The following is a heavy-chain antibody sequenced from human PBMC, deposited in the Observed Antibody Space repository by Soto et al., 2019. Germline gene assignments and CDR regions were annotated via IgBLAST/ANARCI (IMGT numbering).Heavy chain of an antibody. D-gene: IGHD6-19*01. J-gene: IGHJ4*02. Sequence: GGSLRLSCAASGFTFSSYAMSWVRQAPGKGLEWVSIISGSGGSTYYADSVKGRFTISRDNSKNTLYLQMNSLRAEDTAVYYCASRSSGCYFVYWGQGTLVTVSS. V-gene: IGHV3-23*01. CDR2: ISGSGGST. CDR3: ASRSSGCYFVY. CDR1: GFTFSSYA.